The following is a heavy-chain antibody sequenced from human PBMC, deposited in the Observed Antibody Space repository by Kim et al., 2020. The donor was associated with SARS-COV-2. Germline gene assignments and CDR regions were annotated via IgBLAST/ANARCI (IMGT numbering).Heavy chain of an antibody. D-gene: IGHD3-22*01. CDR2: ISSSSSYI. CDR1: GFTFSTYS. CDR3: ARDPTYYYDSSGSEFDY. J-gene: IGHJ4*02. Sequence: GGSLRLSCAASGFTFSTYSMNWVRQAPGKGLEWVSSISSSSSYIYYADSVRGRFTISRDNAKNSLYLQMNSLRAEDTAVYYCARDPTYYYDSSGSEFDYWGQGTLVAVSS. V-gene: IGHV3-21*01.